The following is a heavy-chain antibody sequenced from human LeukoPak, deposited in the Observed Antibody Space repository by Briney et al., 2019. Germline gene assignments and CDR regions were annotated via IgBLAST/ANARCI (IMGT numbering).Heavy chain of an antibody. CDR1: GGSISSYY. D-gene: IGHD3-10*01. V-gene: IGHV4-4*07. CDR3: ARVGLMVRGVIIGGAFDI. CDR2: IYTSGST. J-gene: IGHJ3*02. Sequence: SETLSLTCTVSGGSISSYYWSWIRQPAGKGLEWIGRIYTSGSTNYNPSLKSRVTMSVDTSRNQFSLKLSSVTAADTAVYYCARVGLMVRGVIIGGAFDIWGQGTMVTVSS.